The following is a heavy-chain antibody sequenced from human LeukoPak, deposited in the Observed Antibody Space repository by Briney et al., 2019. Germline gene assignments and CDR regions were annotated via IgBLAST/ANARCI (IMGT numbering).Heavy chain of an antibody. J-gene: IGHJ4*02. CDR3: AKESAPPWDFWSGYYRSLDY. CDR2: IRYDGSNK. CDR1: GFTFSSYG. V-gene: IGHV3-30*02. D-gene: IGHD3-3*01. Sequence: QPGGSLRLSCAASGFTFSSYGMHWVRQAPGKGLEWVAFIRYDGSNKYYADSVKGRFTISRDNSKNTLYLQMNSLRAEDTAVYYCAKESAPPWDFWSGYYRSLDYWGQGTLVTVSS.